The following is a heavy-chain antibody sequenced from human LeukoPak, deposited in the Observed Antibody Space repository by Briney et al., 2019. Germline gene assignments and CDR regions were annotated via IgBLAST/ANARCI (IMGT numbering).Heavy chain of an antibody. J-gene: IGHJ3*02. CDR3: AREQYYYDSSDDAFDI. CDR2: INPNSGGT. V-gene: IGHV1-2*02. CDR1: GYTFTGYY. D-gene: IGHD3-22*01. Sequence: GASVKVSCKASGYTFTGYYMHWVRQAPGQGLEWMGWINPNSGGTNYAQKFQGRVTMTRDTSISTAYMELSRLRSDDTAVYYCAREQYYYDSSDDAFDIWGQGTMVTVSS.